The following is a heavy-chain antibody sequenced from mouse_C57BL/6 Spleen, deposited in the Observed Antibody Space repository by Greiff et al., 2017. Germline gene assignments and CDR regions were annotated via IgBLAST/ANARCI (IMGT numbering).Heavy chain of an antibody. CDR1: GFTFSDYY. CDR2: ISNGGGST. J-gene: IGHJ2*01. CDR3: ARGGMDY. Sequence: EVHLVESGGGLVQPGGSLKLSCAASGFTFSDYYMYWVRQTPEKRLEWVAYISNGGGSTYYPDTVKGRFTISRDNAKNTLYLQMSRLKSEDTAMYYCARGGMDYWGQGTTLTVSS. V-gene: IGHV5-12*01.